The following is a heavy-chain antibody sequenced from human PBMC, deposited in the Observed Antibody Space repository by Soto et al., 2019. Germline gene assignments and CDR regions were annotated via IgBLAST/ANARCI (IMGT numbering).Heavy chain of an antibody. D-gene: IGHD5-12*01. CDR3: VREVATPNYYYYMDV. J-gene: IGHJ6*03. CDR2: IYYSGST. Sequence: SETLSLTCTVSGGSISSYYWSWIRQPPGKGLEWIGYIYYSGSTNYNPSLKSRVTISVDTSKNQFSLKLSSVTAADTAVYYCVREVATPNYYYYMDVCGKGTTFSVS. V-gene: IGHV4-59*01. CDR1: GGSISSYY.